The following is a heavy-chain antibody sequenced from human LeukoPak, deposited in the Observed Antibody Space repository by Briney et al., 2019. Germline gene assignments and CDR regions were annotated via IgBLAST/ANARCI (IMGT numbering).Heavy chain of an antibody. CDR2: INHSGST. D-gene: IGHD3-22*01. J-gene: IGHJ4*02. CDR3: ARGNYYDIQTYYFDY. Sequence: SETLSLTCAVYGGSFSGYYWSWIRQPPGKGLEWIGEINHSGSTNYNPSLKSRVTISVDTSKNQFSLKLSSVTAADTAVYYCARGNYYDIQTYYFDYWGQGTLVTVSS. V-gene: IGHV4-34*01. CDR1: GGSFSGYY.